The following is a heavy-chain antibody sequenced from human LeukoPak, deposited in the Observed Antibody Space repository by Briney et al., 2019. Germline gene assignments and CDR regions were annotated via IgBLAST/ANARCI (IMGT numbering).Heavy chain of an antibody. CDR1: GFTFSSYS. Sequence: GGSLRLSCAASGFTFSSYSMNWVRQAPGKGLEWVSYISSSSSTIYYADSVKGRFTISRDNAKNSLYLQMNSLRAEDTAVYYCARVLWFGELFPQLFDYWGRGTLVTVSS. V-gene: IGHV3-48*04. D-gene: IGHD3-10*01. CDR2: ISSSSSTI. J-gene: IGHJ4*02. CDR3: ARVLWFGELFPQLFDY.